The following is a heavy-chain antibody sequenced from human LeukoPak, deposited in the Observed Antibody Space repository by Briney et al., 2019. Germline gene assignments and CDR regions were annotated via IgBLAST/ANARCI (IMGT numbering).Heavy chain of an antibody. V-gene: IGHV3-11*01. CDR1: GFTFSDSY. Sequence: GGSLRLSCAASGFTFSDSYMTWIRQAPGKGLEWVSYISSSGSTIYYADSVKGRFTISRDNSKNTLYLQMNSLRAEDTAVYYCAKDIGRGYVWGSYRYETYYFDYWGQGTLVTVSS. J-gene: IGHJ4*02. CDR2: ISSSGSTI. CDR3: AKDIGRGYVWGSYRYETYYFDY. D-gene: IGHD3-16*02.